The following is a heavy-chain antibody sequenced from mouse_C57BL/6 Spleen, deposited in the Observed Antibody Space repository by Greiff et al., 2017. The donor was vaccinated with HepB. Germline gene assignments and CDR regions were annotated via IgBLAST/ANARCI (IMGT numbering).Heavy chain of an antibody. CDR1: GYTFTSYW. D-gene: IGHD2-1*01. V-gene: IGHV1-55*01. CDR3: ARWVYGNFYFDY. J-gene: IGHJ2*01. CDR2: IYPGSGST. Sequence: QVQLQQPGAELVKPGASVKMSCKASGYTFTSYWITWVKQRPGQGLEWIGDIYPGSGSTNYNEKFKSKATLTVDTSSSTAYMQLSSLTSEDSAVYYCARWVYGNFYFDYWGQGTTLTVSS.